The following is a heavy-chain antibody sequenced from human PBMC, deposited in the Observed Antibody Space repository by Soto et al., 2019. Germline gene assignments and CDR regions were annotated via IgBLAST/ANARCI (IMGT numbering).Heavy chain of an antibody. CDR1: GYTFTSYA. Sequence: QVPLVQSGAEVKKPGASVKVSCKASGYTFTSYAMHWVRQAPGHRLEWMGWINAGNGNTKYSQKFQGRVTITRDTSASTAYMELSSLRSEDTAVYYCARDRGYCSSTSCPPPTNWFDPGAREPWSPSPQ. CDR2: INAGNGNT. CDR3: ARDRGYCSSTSCPPPTNWFDP. D-gene: IGHD2-2*01. J-gene: IGHJ5*02. V-gene: IGHV1-3*01.